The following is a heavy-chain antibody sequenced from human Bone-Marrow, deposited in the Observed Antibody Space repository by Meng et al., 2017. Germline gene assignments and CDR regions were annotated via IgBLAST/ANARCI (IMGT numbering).Heavy chain of an antibody. D-gene: IGHD6-13*01. Sequence: GESLKISCAASGITVSSNYMSWVRQAPGKGLEWVSIIYSGGSTYYADSVKGRFTISRDNSKNTLYLQMNSLRAEDTAVYYCARDSSYYYYGMDVWGQGTTVTVSS. V-gene: IGHV3-53*01. CDR1: GITVSSNY. CDR2: IYSGGST. J-gene: IGHJ6*02. CDR3: ARDSSYYYYGMDV.